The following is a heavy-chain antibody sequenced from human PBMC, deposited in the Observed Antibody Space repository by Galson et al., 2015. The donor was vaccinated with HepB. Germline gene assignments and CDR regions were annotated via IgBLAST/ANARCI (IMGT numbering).Heavy chain of an antibody. CDR3: ATKRDSSGYYPNYYYYGMDV. D-gene: IGHD3-22*01. J-gene: IGHJ6*02. CDR1: GGTFSSYT. CDR2: IISILGIA. Sequence: SVKVSCKASGGTFSSYTISWVRQAPGQGLEWMGRIISILGIANYAQKYQGRVTITAENSTSTAYMELSSLRSEDTAVYYCATKRDSSGYYPNYYYYGMDVWGQGTTVTVSS. V-gene: IGHV1-69*02.